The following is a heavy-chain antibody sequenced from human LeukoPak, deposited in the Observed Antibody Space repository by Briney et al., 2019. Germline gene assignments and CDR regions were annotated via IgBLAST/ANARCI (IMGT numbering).Heavy chain of an antibody. J-gene: IGHJ5*02. CDR2: ISAGGGST. V-gene: IGHV3-23*01. Sequence: PGGSLRLSCAASGFTFTDYWMNWVRQVPGKGLEWVSAISAGGGSTYYGDSVKGRFTISRDNSKNTLYLQMNSLRAEDTAIYYCAKESANWGYNWFDPWGQGTLVTVSS. CDR1: GFTFTDYW. D-gene: IGHD7-27*01. CDR3: AKESANWGYNWFDP.